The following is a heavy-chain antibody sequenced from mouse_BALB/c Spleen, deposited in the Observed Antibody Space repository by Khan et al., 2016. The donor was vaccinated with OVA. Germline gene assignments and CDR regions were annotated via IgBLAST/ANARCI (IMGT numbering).Heavy chain of an antibody. D-gene: IGHD6-1*01. CDR1: GYTFTNFG. CDR3: ARTPCISENMAY. V-gene: IGHV9-3-1*01. J-gene: IGHJ4*01. CDR2: INTYTGEP. Sequence: QIQLVQSGPELKKPGETVKISCKASGYTFTNFGMNWVKQAPGKGLEWMGWINTYTGEPTYADDFKGRFAFSLETSASTAYLQINNLKHEDTATLYCARTPCISENMAYWGQGTSVTVSS.